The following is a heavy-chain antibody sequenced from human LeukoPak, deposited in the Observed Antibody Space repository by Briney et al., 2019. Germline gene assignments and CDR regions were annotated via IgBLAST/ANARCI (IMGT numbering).Heavy chain of an antibody. CDR1: GYTFTGYY. D-gene: IGHD1-26*01. CDR3: ARGGDSGSYSGVGAFDI. CDR2: INAGNGNT. V-gene: IGHV1-3*01. J-gene: IGHJ3*02. Sequence: ASVKVSCKASGYTFTGYYMHWVRQAPGQRLEWMGWINAGNGNTKYSQKFQGRVTITRDTSASTAYMELSSLRSEDTAVYYCARGGDSGSYSGVGAFDIWGQGTMVTVSS.